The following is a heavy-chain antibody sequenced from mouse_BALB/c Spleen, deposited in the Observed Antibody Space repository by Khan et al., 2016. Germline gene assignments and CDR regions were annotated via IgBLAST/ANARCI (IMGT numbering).Heavy chain of an antibody. CDR2: ILPGSGST. D-gene: IGHD3-1*01. Sequence: QVQLQQPGAELMKPGASVKISCKAPGYTFSSYWIKWVKQRPGHGLEWIGEILPGSGSTIYNEKFKGKATFTADSSSNTAYMKLSSLTSEDSAVXYCARLGAARSYFDYWGQGTTLTVSS. J-gene: IGHJ2*01. CDR1: GYTFSSYW. CDR3: ARLGAARSYFDY. V-gene: IGHV1-9*01.